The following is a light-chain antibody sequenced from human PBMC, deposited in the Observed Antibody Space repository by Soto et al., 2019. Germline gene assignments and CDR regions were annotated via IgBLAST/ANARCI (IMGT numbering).Light chain of an antibody. V-gene: IGKV1-39*01. CDR3: QQCYSNPHT. J-gene: IGKJ2*01. Sequence: DIQLTQSPSSLSASAGDRATITCRASQTISNYLNWYQHKPGQAPKLLISGASSRPREVPSRFSGGGSGTDFTLTISNLQPEDFATYYCQQCYSNPHTFGQGTKVDIK. CDR2: GAS. CDR1: QTISNY.